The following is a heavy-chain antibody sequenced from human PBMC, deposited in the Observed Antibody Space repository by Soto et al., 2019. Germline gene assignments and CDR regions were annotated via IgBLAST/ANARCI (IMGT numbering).Heavy chain of an antibody. CDR3: AIGRITIIGVVIELRRNWFDP. CDR2: IHHSGST. D-gene: IGHD3-3*01. Sequence: QVQLQQWGAGLLKPSETLSLTCAVYGGSFSGYYWSWIRQPPGKGLEWIGEIHHSGSTNYNPSLKNRVTRSVDTSKNQVSLKLSSVTAADTAVDYCAIGRITIIGVVIELRRNWFDPWRQGTLVTVSS. V-gene: IGHV4-34*01. CDR1: GGSFSGYY. J-gene: IGHJ5*02.